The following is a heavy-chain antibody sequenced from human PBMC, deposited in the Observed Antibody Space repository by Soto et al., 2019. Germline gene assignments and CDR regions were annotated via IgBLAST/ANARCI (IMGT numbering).Heavy chain of an antibody. J-gene: IGHJ4*02. D-gene: IGHD2-8*02. V-gene: IGHV3-33*01. Sequence: QVQLVESGGGVVQPGTSLRLSCVASGFMLSAYGMHRVRQAPGKGLEWVAVIWHDGSEKYYADSVKGRFTISRDTSKNTLYLQMNSMRAEDTAVYYCARDREGTDNALTVDHGGQGALVTVSS. CDR3: ARDREGTDNALTVDH. CDR2: IWHDGSEK. CDR1: GFMLSAYG.